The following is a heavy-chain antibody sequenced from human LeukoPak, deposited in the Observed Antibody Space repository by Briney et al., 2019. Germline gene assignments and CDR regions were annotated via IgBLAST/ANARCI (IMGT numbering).Heavy chain of an antibody. CDR1: GGSFSGYY. J-gene: IGHJ2*01. Sequence: PSETPSLTCAVYGGSFSGYYWSWIRQPPGKGLEWIGEINHSGSTNYNPSLKSRVTISVDTSKNQFSLKLSSVTAADTAVYYCARGRYSSGWYAYWYFDLWGRGTLVTVSS. D-gene: IGHD6-19*01. CDR3: ARGRYSSGWYAYWYFDL. V-gene: IGHV4-34*01. CDR2: INHSGST.